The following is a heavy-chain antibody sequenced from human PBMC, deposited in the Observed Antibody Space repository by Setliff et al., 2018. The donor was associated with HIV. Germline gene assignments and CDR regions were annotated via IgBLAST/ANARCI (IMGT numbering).Heavy chain of an antibody. J-gene: IGHJ3*01. Sequence: ASVKVSCKASGYTFTDYYMHWVRQAPGRGLQWLGWINTNTVNPAAAQVFTGRYVFSFDISVSTAYLQITSLETEDTAMYFCARDSVMTVDRGGAGSAFDLWGQGTMVTVSS. CDR1: GYTFTDYY. CDR3: ARDSVMTVDRGGAGSAFDL. D-gene: IGHD2-21*02. CDR2: INTNTVNP. V-gene: IGHV7-4-1*02.